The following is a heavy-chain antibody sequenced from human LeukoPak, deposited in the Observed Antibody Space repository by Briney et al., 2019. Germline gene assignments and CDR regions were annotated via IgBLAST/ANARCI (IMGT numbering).Heavy chain of an antibody. D-gene: IGHD1-14*01. V-gene: IGHV4-59*01. CDR1: GGSISSYY. Sequence: SETLSLTCTVSGGSISSYYWSWIRQPPGKGLEWIGYIYYSGSTNYNPSLKSRVTISVDTSKNQFSLKLSSVTAADTAAYYCARAPSRGPNLRIFDYWGQGTLVTVSS. J-gene: IGHJ4*02. CDR2: IYYSGST. CDR3: ARAPSRGPNLRIFDY.